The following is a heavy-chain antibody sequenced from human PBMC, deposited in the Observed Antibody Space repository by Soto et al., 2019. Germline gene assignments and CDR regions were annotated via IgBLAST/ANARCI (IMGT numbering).Heavy chain of an antibody. CDR3: TRDPDTSSKIDY. J-gene: IGHJ4*02. D-gene: IGHD4-4*01. CDR2: ISSSGSAL. Sequence: QVQLVESGGGLVKPGASLRLSCAASGFTFSYHYMSWVRRAPGKGLEWVSYISSSGSALYYADSVKGRFTISRDNAKNSLYLQMNSLTVEDTAVYYCTRDPDTSSKIDYWGQGTLVTVSS. V-gene: IGHV3-11*01. CDR1: GFTFSYHY.